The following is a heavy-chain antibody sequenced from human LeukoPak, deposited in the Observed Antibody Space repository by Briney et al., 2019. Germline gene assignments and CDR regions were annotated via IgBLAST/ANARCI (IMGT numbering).Heavy chain of an antibody. CDR2: INSDGSST. CDR3: ARGSLRLPDY. Sequence: GGSLRLSWAASGFTFSTYWMHWVRQAPGKGLVWVSRINSDGSSTSYADSVKGRFTISRDNAKNTLYLQMNSLRADDTAVYYCARGSLRLPDYWGQGTLVTVSS. V-gene: IGHV3-74*01. CDR1: GFTFSTYW. J-gene: IGHJ4*02. D-gene: IGHD6-19*01.